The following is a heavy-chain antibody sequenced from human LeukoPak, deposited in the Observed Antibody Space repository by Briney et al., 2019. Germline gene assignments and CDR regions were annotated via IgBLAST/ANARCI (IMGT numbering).Heavy chain of an antibody. CDR3: AKVYGSGSFIYYYYMDV. CDR2: IRYDGSNK. J-gene: IGHJ6*03. V-gene: IGHV3-30*02. Sequence: PGGSLRLSCAASGFTFSSYGMHWVRQAPGKGLEWVAFIRYDGSNKYYADSVKGRFTISRDNSKNTLYLQMNSLRAEDTAVYYCAKVYGSGSFIYYYYMDVWGKGTTVTIS. CDR1: GFTFSSYG. D-gene: IGHD3-10*01.